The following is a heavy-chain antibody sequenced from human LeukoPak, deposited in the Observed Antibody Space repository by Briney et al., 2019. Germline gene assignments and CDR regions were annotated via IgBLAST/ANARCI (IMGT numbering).Heavy chain of an antibody. Sequence: GGSLRLSCAASGFTFSGSAMDWVRQAPGKGLEWVGHIGSKANNYATTYAASVKGRFTISRDDSKNTAYLQMNSLKTEDTALYHCTRQWSTAGAGPMDFDYWGQGTLVTVYS. V-gene: IGHV3-73*01. CDR3: TRQWSTAGAGPMDFDY. J-gene: IGHJ4*02. D-gene: IGHD6-13*01. CDR2: IGSKANNYAT. CDR1: GFTFSGSA.